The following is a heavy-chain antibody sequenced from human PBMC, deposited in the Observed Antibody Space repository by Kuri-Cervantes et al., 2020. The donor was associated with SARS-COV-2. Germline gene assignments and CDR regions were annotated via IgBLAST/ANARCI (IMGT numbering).Heavy chain of an antibody. V-gene: IGHV3-21*04. CDR1: GFTFSSYS. D-gene: IGHD3-3*01. Sequence: GTLSLTCAASGFTFSSYSMNWVRQAPEKGLEWVSSISSSSSYIYYADSVKGRFTISRDNAKNSLYLQMNSLRAEDTTLYYCARDTRRRSGNLPFDYWGQGTLVTVSS. J-gene: IGHJ4*02. CDR3: ARDTRRRSGNLPFDY. CDR2: ISSSSSYI.